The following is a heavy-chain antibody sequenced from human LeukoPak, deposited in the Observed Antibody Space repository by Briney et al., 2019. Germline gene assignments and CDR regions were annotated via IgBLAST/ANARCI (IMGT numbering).Heavy chain of an antibody. CDR1: GFTVSSNY. V-gene: IGHV3-66*01. CDR3: ARDLGRGVFDH. Sequence: GGSLRLSCAASGFTVSSNYINWVRQAPGKGLEWVSVIYSSGRTYYADSVKGRFIISRDNSKNTLYLQMNSLRAEDTAVYYCARDLGRGVFDHWGQGTLVTVSS. CDR2: IYSSGRT. J-gene: IGHJ4*02. D-gene: IGHD3-16*01.